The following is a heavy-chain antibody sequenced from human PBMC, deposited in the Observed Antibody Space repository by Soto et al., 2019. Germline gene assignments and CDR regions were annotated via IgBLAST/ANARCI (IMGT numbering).Heavy chain of an antibody. CDR3: ARDRTNSHYLDN. CDR2: IWSDASNQ. V-gene: IGHV3-33*01. Sequence: QVQLVESGGGVVQPGRSLRLSCAASGFPFSNYGMHWVRQAPGKGLEWVAVIWSDASNQHYAESVKGRFTITRDNSKTTLYLEVNSLRAEDTAVYYCARDRTNSHYLDNWGHGTLVTVSS. D-gene: IGHD2-8*01. J-gene: IGHJ4*01. CDR1: GFPFSNYG.